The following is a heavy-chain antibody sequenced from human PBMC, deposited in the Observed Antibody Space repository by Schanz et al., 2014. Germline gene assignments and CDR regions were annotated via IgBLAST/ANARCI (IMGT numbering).Heavy chain of an antibody. V-gene: IGHV3-30*03. CDR1: GFTFSSYG. J-gene: IGHJ3*02. CDR2: ILYDGSKT. CDR3: AREEGYGYGQGGFDI. D-gene: IGHD5-18*01. Sequence: QVQLVESGGGVVQPGRSLRLSCAASGFTFSSYGMHWVRQAPGKGLEWVAVILYDGSKTYYADSVKGRFTISRDNSKNTLTLQMKSLRAEDTAVYYCAREEGYGYGQGGFDIWGQGTMVTVSS.